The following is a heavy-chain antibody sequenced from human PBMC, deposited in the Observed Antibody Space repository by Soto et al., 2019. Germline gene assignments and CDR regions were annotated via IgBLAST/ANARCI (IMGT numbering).Heavy chain of an antibody. CDR2: INSDGTDT. J-gene: IGHJ4*02. CDR1: GFTFSSSW. V-gene: IGHV3-74*01. Sequence: GPLRLSCAASGFTFSSSWMHWVRQAPGKGLVWVSHINSDGTDTNYADSVKGRFTISRDNAKNTVYLQMNSLRAEDTAVYYCARDWSYALNYWGQGSLVTVS. CDR3: ARDWSYALNY. D-gene: IGHD3-16*01.